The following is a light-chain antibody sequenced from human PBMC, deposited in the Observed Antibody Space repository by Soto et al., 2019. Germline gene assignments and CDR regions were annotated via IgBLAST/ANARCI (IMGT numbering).Light chain of an antibody. CDR1: SSDVGNSNF. V-gene: IGLV2-23*01. CDR2: EGT. Sequence: QSALTQPASVSGSPGQSITISCTGTSSDVGNSNFVSWYQHHPGKAPKLMIYEGTKLSSGVSNRFSGSKSGNMASLTISGLQAEDEADYYCCSYAGRTTWVFGGGTKLTVL. J-gene: IGLJ3*02. CDR3: CSYAGRTTWV.